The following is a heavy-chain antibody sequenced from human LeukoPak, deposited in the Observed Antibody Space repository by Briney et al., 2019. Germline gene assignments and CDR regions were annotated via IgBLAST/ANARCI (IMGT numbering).Heavy chain of an antibody. V-gene: IGHV1-46*01. J-gene: IGHJ6*02. D-gene: IGHD5-18*01. Sequence: ASVKVSCKASGYTFTSYYMHWVRQAPGQGLEWMGIINPSGGSTSYAQKFQGRVTMTRDTSTSTVYMELSSLRSEDTAVYYCVREWIQLWTYYYYGMDVWGQGTTVTVSS. CDR2: INPSGGST. CDR3: VREWIQLWTYYYYGMDV. CDR1: GYTFTSYY.